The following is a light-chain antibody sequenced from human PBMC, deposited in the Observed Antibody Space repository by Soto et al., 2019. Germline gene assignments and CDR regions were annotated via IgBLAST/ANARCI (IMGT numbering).Light chain of an antibody. CDR1: QDIKTY. J-gene: IGKJ3*01. CDR3: QQLNNYPPFT. Sequence: IQLTQSPSSLSASVGDRVSITCRASQDIKTYLAWYQQKQGKAPKLLISGTFTLQTGLPSRFNGIGSGKAFTLTISRLQPEDFATYYCQQLNNYPPFTFGPGTKVDLE. V-gene: IGKV1-9*01. CDR2: GTF.